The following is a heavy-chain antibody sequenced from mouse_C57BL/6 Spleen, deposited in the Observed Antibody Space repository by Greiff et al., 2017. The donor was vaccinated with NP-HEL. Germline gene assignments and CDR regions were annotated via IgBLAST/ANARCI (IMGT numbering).Heavy chain of an antibody. J-gene: IGHJ2*01. CDR2: INPSSGYT. CDR3: GRTTD. CDR1: GYTFTSYW. V-gene: IGHV1-7*01. D-gene: IGHD2-12*01. Sequence: VQLQQSGAELAKPGASVKLSCKASGYTFTSYWMHWVKQRPGQGLEWIGYINPSSGYTKYNQKFKNKATLTADKISSTADMQLSRMTEEDAEVYCCGRTTDWGQGTTLTVSS.